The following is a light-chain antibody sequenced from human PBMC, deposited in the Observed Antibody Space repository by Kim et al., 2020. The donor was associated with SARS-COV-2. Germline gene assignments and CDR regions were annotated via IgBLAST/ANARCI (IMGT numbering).Light chain of an antibody. V-gene: IGKV3-20*01. Sequence: EIVLTQSPGTLSLSPGERATLSCRASQTVSSDYLAWYQQKPGQAPRLLIYDASNRATGIPDSFSGSGSGTDFTLTISRLAPEDFAVYYWQQYDRSPHTFGQGTKVDIK. CDR3: QQYDRSPHT. J-gene: IGKJ1*01. CDR1: QTVSSDY. CDR2: DAS.